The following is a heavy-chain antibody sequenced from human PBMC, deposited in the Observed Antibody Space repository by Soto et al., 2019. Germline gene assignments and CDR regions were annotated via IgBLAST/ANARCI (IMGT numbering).Heavy chain of an antibody. D-gene: IGHD3-22*01. V-gene: IGHV4-34*01. CDR3: ARVGYYYDSSGYYLDY. CDR1: GGSFSGYY. Sequence: SETLSLTCAVYGGSFSGYYWSWIRQPPGKGLEWIGAINHSGSTNYNPSLKSRVTISVETSKNQFSLKLSSVTAADTAVYYCARVGYYYDSSGYYLDYWGQGTLVTVSS. J-gene: IGHJ4*02. CDR2: INHSGST.